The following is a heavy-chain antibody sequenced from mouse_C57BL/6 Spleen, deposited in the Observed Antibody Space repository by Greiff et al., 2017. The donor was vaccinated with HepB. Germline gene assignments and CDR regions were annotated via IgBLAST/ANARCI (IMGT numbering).Heavy chain of an antibody. CDR3: ARGRSDWYFDV. CDR1: GFTFSDYA. J-gene: IGHJ1*03. CDR2: ISSGSSTI. Sequence: LVESGGGLVKPGGSLKLSCAASGFTFSDYAMHWVRQAPEKGLEWVAYISSGSSTIYYADTVKGRFNIVRANAKNTLFLQMTSLRPEDMAMYYCARGRSDWYFDVWGTGTTVTVSS. V-gene: IGHV5-17*01.